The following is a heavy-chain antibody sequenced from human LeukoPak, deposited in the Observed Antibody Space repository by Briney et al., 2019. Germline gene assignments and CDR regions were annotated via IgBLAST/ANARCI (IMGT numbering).Heavy chain of an antibody. J-gene: IGHJ4*02. CDR3: ARAERYYDSSGFDY. CDR2: IYYSGST. D-gene: IGHD3-22*01. CDR1: GGSISRSSYY. V-gene: IGHV4-39*07. Sequence: SETLSLTCTVSGGSISRSSYYWGWIRQPPGKGLEWIGSIYYSGSTYYNPSLKSRVTISVDTSKNQFSLKLSSVTAADTAVYYCARAERYYDSSGFDYWGQGTLVTVSS.